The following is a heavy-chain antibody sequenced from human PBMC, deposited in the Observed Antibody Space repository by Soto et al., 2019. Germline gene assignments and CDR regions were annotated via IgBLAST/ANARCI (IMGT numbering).Heavy chain of an antibody. J-gene: IGHJ4*02. CDR1: GGSISSSSYY. CDR2: IDYSGST. CDR3: ATPSGSYFDY. Sequence: QLQLQESGPGLVKPSETLSLTCTVSGGSISSSSYYCGWIRQPPGKGLEWIGSIDYSGSTYYNPSLKSRVTISVDTSKNQFSLKLSSVTAAYTAVYYCATPSGSYFDYWGQGTLVTVSS. V-gene: IGHV4-39*01. D-gene: IGHD1-26*01.